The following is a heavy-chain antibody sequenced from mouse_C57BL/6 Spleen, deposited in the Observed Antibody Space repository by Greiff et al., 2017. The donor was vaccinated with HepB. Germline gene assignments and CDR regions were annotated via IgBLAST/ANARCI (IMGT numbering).Heavy chain of an antibody. Sequence: EVKLVESGEGLVKPGGSLKLSCAASGFTFSSYAMSWVRQTPEKRLEWVAYISSGGDYIYYADTVKGRFTISRDNARNTLYLQMSSLKSEDTAMYYCTRDGGITTVVGYAMDYWGQGTSVTVSS. CDR2: ISSGGDYI. J-gene: IGHJ4*01. CDR3: TRDGGITTVVGYAMDY. V-gene: IGHV5-9-1*02. CDR1: GFTFSSYA. D-gene: IGHD1-1*01.